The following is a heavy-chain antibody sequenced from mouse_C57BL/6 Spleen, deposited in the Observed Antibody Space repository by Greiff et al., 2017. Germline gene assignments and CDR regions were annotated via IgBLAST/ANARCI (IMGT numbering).Heavy chain of an antibody. CDR1: GYTFTDYY. Sequence: VQLQESGPVLVKPGASVKMSCKASGYTFTDYYMNWVKQSHGKSLEWIGVIYPYNGGTSYNQKFKGKATLTVDKSSSTAYMLLNSLTSEDSAVYYCARGNDEDYWGQGTTLTVAS. V-gene: IGHV1-19*01. D-gene: IGHD2-3*01. CDR2: IYPYNGGT. J-gene: IGHJ2*01. CDR3: ARGNDEDY.